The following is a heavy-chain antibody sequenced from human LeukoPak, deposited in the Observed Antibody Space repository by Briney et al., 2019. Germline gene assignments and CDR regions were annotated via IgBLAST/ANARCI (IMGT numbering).Heavy chain of an antibody. CDR3: ARQSQEGSSKWYYF. CDR2: LYPGDSDT. J-gene: IGHJ4*02. V-gene: IGHV5-51*01. CDR1: GYSFTTYW. Sequence: GESLKISCKTSGYSFTTYWIGWVRQMPGKGLEWMGILYPGDSDTRYSPSFQGQVTISADRSISTAYLQWSSLKASDSAMYYCARQSQEGSSKWYYFWGQGTLVTVSS. D-gene: IGHD6-13*01.